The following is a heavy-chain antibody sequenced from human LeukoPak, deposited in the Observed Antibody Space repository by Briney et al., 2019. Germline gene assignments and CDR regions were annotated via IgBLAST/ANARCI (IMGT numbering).Heavy chain of an antibody. D-gene: IGHD3-9*01. J-gene: IGHJ4*02. Sequence: SVKVSCKASGGTFSSYAISWVRQAPGQGLEWMGGIIPIFGTANYAQKFQGRVTITADESTSTAYMELSSLRSEDTAVYYCATLLSASFNTEWVDGYWGQGTLVTVSS. CDR2: IIPIFGTA. CDR3: ATLLSASFNTEWVDGY. CDR1: GGTFSSYA. V-gene: IGHV1-69*13.